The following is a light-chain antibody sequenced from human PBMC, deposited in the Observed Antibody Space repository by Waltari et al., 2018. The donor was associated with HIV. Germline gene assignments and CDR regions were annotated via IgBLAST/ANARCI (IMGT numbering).Light chain of an antibody. CDR1: TGAVTRDHY. J-gene: IGLJ3*02. Sequence: QAVVTQAPSLTVSPGGTVTLTCGASTGAVTRDHYPTWFQQKPGQAPRTLFYDTSDQHSWTPARFSGSRLGGKAALTLSGAQPEDEAEYYCLLSYNGARNWVFGGGTTLTVL. V-gene: IGLV7-46*01. CDR3: LLSYNGARNWV. CDR2: DTS.